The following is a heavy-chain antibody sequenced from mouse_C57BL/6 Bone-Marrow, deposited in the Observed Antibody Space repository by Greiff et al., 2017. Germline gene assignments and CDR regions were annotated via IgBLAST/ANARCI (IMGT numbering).Heavy chain of an antibody. CDR3: ARGVIYYYGSSYWYFDV. CDR1: GYSITSGYY. V-gene: IGHV3-6*01. Sequence: VQLKESGPGLVKPSQSLSLTCSVTGYSITSGYYWNWIRQFPGNKLEWMGYISYDGSNNYNPSLKNRISITRDTSKNQFFLKLNSVTTEDTATYYCARGVIYYYGSSYWYFDVWGTGTTVTVSS. D-gene: IGHD1-1*01. J-gene: IGHJ1*03. CDR2: ISYDGSN.